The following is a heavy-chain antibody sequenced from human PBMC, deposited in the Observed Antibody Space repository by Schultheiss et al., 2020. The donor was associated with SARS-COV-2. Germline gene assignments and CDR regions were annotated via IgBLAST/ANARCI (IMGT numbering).Heavy chain of an antibody. CDR1: GGSISSYY. CDR2: IYYSGST. D-gene: IGHD3-3*01. CDR3: ASPGSLVGFLEWYLDY. J-gene: IGHJ4*02. V-gene: IGHV4-59*08. Sequence: SETLSLTCTVSGGSISSYYWSWIRQPPGKGLEWIGYIYYSGSTNYNPSLKSRVTISVDTSKNQFSLKLSSVTAADTAVYYCASPGSLVGFLEWYLDYWGQGTLVTVSS.